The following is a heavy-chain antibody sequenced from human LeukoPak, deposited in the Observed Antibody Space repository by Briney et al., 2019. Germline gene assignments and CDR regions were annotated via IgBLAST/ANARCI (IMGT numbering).Heavy chain of an antibody. D-gene: IGHD2-15*01. CDR3: ARGRYCSGGSCYYWFDP. V-gene: IGHV4-59*01. CDR1: GGSISSYY. CDR2: IYYSGST. J-gene: IGHJ5*02. Sequence: SETLSLTCTVSGGSISSYYWSWIRQPPGKGLEWIGYIYYSGSTNYNPSLKSRVTISVDTSKNQFSLKLSSVTAADTAVYYCARGRYCSGGSCYYWFDPWGQGTLVTVSS.